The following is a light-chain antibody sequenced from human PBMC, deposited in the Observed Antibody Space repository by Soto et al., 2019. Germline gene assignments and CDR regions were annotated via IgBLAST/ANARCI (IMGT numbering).Light chain of an antibody. CDR2: DAS. CDR1: QSISSW. J-gene: IGKJ4*01. CDR3: QQYNRYPLT. Sequence: IQITQSPSTLSASVGDRITITCRASQSISSWLAWYQQKPGKAPKLLIYDASSLESGVPSRFSGSGSGTEFTLTISSLQPDDFATYYCQQYNRYPLTFGGGTKVDIK. V-gene: IGKV1-5*01.